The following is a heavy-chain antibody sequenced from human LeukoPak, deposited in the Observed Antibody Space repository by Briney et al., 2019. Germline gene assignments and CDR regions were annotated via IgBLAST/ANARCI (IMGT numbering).Heavy chain of an antibody. D-gene: IGHD5-12*01. V-gene: IGHV4-4*07. CDR3: ARAIIWGDRTWISPSDAFDI. CDR2: MYSSGST. Sequence: SETLSLTCTVSGGSITGYYWSWIRQPAGKGLEWIGRMYSSGSTDYNPSLKSRVTMSVDTSKNQFSLKLSSVTAADTAVYYCARAIIWGDRTWISPSDAFDIWGQGTVVTVSS. CDR1: GGSITGYY. J-gene: IGHJ3*02.